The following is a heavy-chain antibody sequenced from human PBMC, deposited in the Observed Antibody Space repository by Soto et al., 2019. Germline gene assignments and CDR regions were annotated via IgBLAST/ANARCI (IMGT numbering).Heavy chain of an antibody. J-gene: IGHJ5*02. CDR2: IYPGDSDT. CDR3: ARGGRYCSGGSCYPNNWFDP. V-gene: IGHV5-51*01. Sequence: PGESLKISCKGSGYSFTSYWIGWVRQMPGKGLEWMGIIYPGDSDTRYSPSFQGQVTISADKSISTAYLQWSSLKASDTAMYYCARGGRYCSGGSCYPNNWFDPWGQGTLGTVSA. CDR1: GYSFTSYW. D-gene: IGHD2-15*01.